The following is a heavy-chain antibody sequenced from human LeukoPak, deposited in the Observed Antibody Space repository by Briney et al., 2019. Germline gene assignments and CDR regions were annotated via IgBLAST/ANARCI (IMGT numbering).Heavy chain of an antibody. J-gene: IGHJ4*02. Sequence: SETLSLTCAVYGGSFSGYYWSWIRQPPGKGLEWIGEINQSGSTYYNPSLKSRVTISVDTSKNQFSLKLSSVTAADTAVYYCARGFPTYYYDSSFLAFDYWGQGTLVTVSS. CDR3: ARGFPTYYYDSSFLAFDY. CDR2: INQSGST. CDR1: GGSFSGYY. V-gene: IGHV4-34*09. D-gene: IGHD3-22*01.